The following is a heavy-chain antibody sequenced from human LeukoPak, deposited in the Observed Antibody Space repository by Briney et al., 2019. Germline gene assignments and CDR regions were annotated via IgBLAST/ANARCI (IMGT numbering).Heavy chain of an antibody. CDR2: ISSSRSYI. D-gene: IGHD3-3*01. V-gene: IGHV3-21*01. Sequence: GGALRLSCAASGFTFSSYSMNWVRQAPGKGLEGVSSISSSRSYIYYADSVKGRFTISRDNAKKSPYLQMNSLRAEDTAVYYCARDSGDFWSGYQDSFDYWGQGTLVTVSS. CDR3: ARDSGDFWSGYQDSFDY. J-gene: IGHJ4*02. CDR1: GFTFSSYS.